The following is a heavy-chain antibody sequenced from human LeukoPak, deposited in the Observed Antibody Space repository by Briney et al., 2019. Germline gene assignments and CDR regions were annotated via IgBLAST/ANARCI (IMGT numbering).Heavy chain of an antibody. D-gene: IGHD4-11*01. CDR1: GGSFSGYY. V-gene: IGHV4-34*01. CDR3: AKGLQTNYYYYHAMDV. J-gene: IGHJ6*02. Sequence: SETLSLTCAVYGGSFSGYYWSWIRQPPGKGLEWIGEINHSGSTNYNPSLKSRVTISVDTSKNQFSLKLSSVTAADTAVYYCAKGLQTNYYYYHAMDVWGQGTTVTVSS. CDR2: INHSGST.